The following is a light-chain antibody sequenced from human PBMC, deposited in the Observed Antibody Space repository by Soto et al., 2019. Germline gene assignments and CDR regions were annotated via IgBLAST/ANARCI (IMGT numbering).Light chain of an antibody. CDR3: QQRSNWPPIT. CDR2: DVS. Sequence: VVTHSRRTVSVSKGERATRSCRAGQGVTTNFAWYQQKSGQSPRLLIYDVSIRATGVPARFSGTGSETDFTLTISGLQSADSAVYYCQQRSNWPPITFGQGIGLEIK. J-gene: IGKJ5*01. CDR1: QGVTTN. V-gene: IGKV3-15*01.